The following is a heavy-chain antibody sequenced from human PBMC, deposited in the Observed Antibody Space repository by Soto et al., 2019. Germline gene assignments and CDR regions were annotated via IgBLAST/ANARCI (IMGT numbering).Heavy chain of an antibody. CDR1: GGSISSAAYC. CDR2: IYDGGTT. J-gene: IGHJ4*02. V-gene: IGHV4-30-4*01. CDR3: ARGPSGDKVDY. Sequence: QVQLQESGPRLVSPSQTLSLTCTVSGGSISSAAYCWSWIRQSPDKGLEWIGHIYDGGTTYSSPSLKGRVTISADPSETQFSLKLTSVSAADTAVYSCARGPSGDKVDYWGQGIQVTVSS. D-gene: IGHD7-27*01.